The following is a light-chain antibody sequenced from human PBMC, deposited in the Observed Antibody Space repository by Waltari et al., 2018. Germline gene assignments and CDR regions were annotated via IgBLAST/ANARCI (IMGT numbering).Light chain of an antibody. CDR1: QSISSW. CDR3: QQYNSYSYT. V-gene: IGKV1-5*03. Sequence: DIQMTQSPSTLSASVGHRVTITCRASQSISSWLAWYQQKPGKAPKLLIYKASSLESGVPSRFSGSGSGTEFTLTISSLQPDDFATYYCQQYNSYSYTFGQGTNLEIK. J-gene: IGKJ2*01. CDR2: KAS.